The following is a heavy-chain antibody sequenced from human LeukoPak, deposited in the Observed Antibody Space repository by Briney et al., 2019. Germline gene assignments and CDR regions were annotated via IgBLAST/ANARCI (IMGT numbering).Heavy chain of an antibody. CDR2: INHRRST. Sequence: PSETLSLTCGVYGGSFSGYYWSWIRQTPGKGLEWIGEINHRRSTNYSPSFKTRVTMSVDTSKNQISLMLNSVTAADTAVYYCARGSRGYSYGYHRDWGRGTLVTVSS. D-gene: IGHD5-18*01. V-gene: IGHV4-34*01. CDR1: GGSFSGYY. CDR3: ARGSRGYSYGYHRD. J-gene: IGHJ4*02.